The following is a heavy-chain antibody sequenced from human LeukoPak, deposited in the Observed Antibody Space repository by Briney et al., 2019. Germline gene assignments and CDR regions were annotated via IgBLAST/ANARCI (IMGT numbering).Heavy chain of an antibody. CDR3: PRDRDDFWSGYSYWYFDL. CDR2: ISAYNGNT. CDR1: GYTFTSYG. J-gene: IGHJ2*01. V-gene: IGHV1-18*01. D-gene: IGHD3-3*01. Sequence: ASVKVSCKASGYTFTSYGISWVRQAPGQGLEWMGWISAYNGNTNYAQKLQGRVTMTTDTSTSTAYMELRSLRSDTTAVYYRPRDRDDFWSGYSYWYFDLWGRGTLVTVSS.